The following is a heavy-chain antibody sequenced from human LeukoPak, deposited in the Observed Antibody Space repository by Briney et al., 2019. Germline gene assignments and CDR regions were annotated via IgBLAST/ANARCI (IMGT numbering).Heavy chain of an antibody. J-gene: IGHJ4*02. V-gene: IGHV3-30*04. D-gene: IGHD3-10*01. CDR2: ISYDGSNK. Sequence: GGSLRLSCAASGFTFSSYAMHCVRQAPGKGLEWGAVISYDGSNKYYADSVKGRFTISRDNSKNTLYLQMNSLRAEDTAVYYCAREDYYGSGSYFDYWGQGTLVTVSS. CDR3: AREDYYGSGSYFDY. CDR1: GFTFSSYA.